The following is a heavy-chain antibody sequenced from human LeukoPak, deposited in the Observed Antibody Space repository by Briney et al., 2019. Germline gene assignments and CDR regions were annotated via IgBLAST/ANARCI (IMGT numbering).Heavy chain of an antibody. CDR2: ITGSGGST. CDR1: GFTFSSYA. D-gene: IGHD3-9*01. V-gene: IGHV3-23*01. J-gene: IGHJ4*02. CDR3: AKNSPRADILTGSGY. Sequence: GGSLRLSCAASGFTFSSYAMSWVRQAPGKGLEWVSAITGSGGSTYYADSVKGRFTISRDNSKNTLYLQVNSLRAEDTAVYYCAKNSPRADILTGSGYWGQGTLVTVSS.